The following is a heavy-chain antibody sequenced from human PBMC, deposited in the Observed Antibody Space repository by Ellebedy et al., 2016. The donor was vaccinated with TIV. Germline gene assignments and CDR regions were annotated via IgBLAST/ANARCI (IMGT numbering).Heavy chain of an antibody. V-gene: IGHV3-7*03. D-gene: IGHD4-17*01. CDR1: RFTFSGYW. Sequence: GGSLRLSCAASRFTFSGYWMSWVRQAPGKGLGWVANINGDGSKKYYVDSVKGRFTISRDNGKNSVYLQMNSLRTEDTALYYCARDGAYGDYSPGYYGMDVWGQGTTVTVSS. J-gene: IGHJ6*02. CDR2: INGDGSKK. CDR3: ARDGAYGDYSPGYYGMDV.